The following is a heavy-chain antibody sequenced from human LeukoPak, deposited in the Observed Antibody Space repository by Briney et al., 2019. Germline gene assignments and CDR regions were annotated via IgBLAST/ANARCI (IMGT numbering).Heavy chain of an antibody. V-gene: IGHV1-2*02. Sequence: ASVKVSCKASGYTFTSYYMHWVRQAPGQGLEWMGWINPNSGGTNYAQKFQGRVTMTRDTSISTAYMELSRLRSDDTAVYYCARDSNWNDGMDVWGQGTTVTVSS. D-gene: IGHD1-20*01. CDR1: GYTFTSYY. CDR2: INPNSGGT. J-gene: IGHJ6*02. CDR3: ARDSNWNDGMDV.